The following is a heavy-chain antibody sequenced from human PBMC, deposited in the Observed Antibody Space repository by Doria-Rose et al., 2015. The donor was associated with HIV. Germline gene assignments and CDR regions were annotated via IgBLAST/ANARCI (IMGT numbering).Heavy chain of an antibody. Sequence: QVQLQESGPGLVKPSQTLSLTCTVSGGSISSGGYYWSWIRQHPGKGLEWIGYIYYSGSTCYNPSLKSRVTISVDTSKNQFSLKLSSVTAADTAVYYCARAELVGWLQGNDAFDIWGQGTMVTVSS. V-gene: IGHV4-31*03. CDR1: GGSISSGGYY. CDR3: ARAELVGWLQGNDAFDI. D-gene: IGHD2-8*02. CDR2: IYYSGST. J-gene: IGHJ3*02.